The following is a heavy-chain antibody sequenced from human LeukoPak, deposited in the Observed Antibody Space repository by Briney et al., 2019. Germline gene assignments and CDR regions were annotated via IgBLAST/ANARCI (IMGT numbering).Heavy chain of an antibody. CDR1: GGSISSYY. V-gene: IGHV4-4*07. D-gene: IGHD2-2*02. Sequence: PSETLSLTCTVSGGSISSYYWSWIRQPAGKGLEWIGRIYTSGSTNYNPSLKSRVTMSVDTSKNQFSLKLSSVTAADTAVYYCARAGGVVPAAIFPNDHDAFDIWGQGTMVTVSS. J-gene: IGHJ3*02. CDR2: IYTSGST. CDR3: ARAGGVVPAAIFPNDHDAFDI.